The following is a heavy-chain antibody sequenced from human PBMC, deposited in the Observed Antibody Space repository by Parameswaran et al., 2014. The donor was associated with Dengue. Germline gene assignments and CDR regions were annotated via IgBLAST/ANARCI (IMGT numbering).Heavy chain of an antibody. J-gene: IGHJ6*02. CDR3: ARQGAGSSYYYYYGMDV. Sequence: ASETLSLTCTVSGGSINIGGYYWSWIRQRPGKGLEWIGYISYSGSTFYNQSLKSRVTISMDTSRNQFSLKLSSVTAADTAVYYCARQGAGSSYYYYYGMDVWGQGTTVTVSS. CDR1: GGSINIGGYY. D-gene: IGHD6-13*01. V-gene: IGHV4-31*03. CDR2: ISYSGST.